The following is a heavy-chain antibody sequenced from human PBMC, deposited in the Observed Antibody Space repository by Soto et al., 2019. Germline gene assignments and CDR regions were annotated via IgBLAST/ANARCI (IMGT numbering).Heavy chain of an antibody. V-gene: IGHV1-18*01. Sequence: ASVKVSCKASGYTFTSYDINWVRQAPGQGLEWMGWISAYNGNTNYAQKLQGRVTMTTDTSTSTAYMELRSLRSDDTAVYYCARTGSSWSPYYFDYCGQGTTVTVSS. CDR1: GYTFTSYD. CDR2: ISAYNGNT. CDR3: ARTGSSWSPYYFDY. J-gene: IGHJ4*03. D-gene: IGHD6-13*01.